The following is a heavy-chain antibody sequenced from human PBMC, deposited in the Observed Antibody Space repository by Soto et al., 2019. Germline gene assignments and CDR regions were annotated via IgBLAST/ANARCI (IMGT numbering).Heavy chain of an antibody. D-gene: IGHD2-2*01. CDR2: VNWNAAGI. J-gene: IGHJ4*02. V-gene: IGHV3-20*04. CDR1: GFTFDDYV. CDR3: ARRPSKYCSTTTCYASDY. Sequence: GGSLRLSCATSGFTFDDYVMSWVRQVPGKGLEWVSGVNWNAAGIGYADSVKGRFTISRDNAKNSLYLQMNSLRAEDTALYYCARRPSKYCSTTTCYASDYWGQGTLVTVSS.